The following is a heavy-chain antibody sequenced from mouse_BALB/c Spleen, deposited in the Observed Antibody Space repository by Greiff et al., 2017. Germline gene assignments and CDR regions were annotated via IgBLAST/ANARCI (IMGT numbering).Heavy chain of an antibody. CDR2: IYPGNVNT. J-gene: IGHJ4*01. D-gene: IGHD1-1*01. V-gene: IGHV1S56*01. CDR3: ARVTTVVSAMDY. Sequence: LVESGPELVKPGASVRISCKASGYTFTSYYIHWVKQRPGQGLEWIGWIYPGNVNTKYNEKFKGKATLTADKSSSTAYMQLSSLTSEDSAVYFCARVTTVVSAMDYWGQGTSVTVSS. CDR1: GYTFTSYY.